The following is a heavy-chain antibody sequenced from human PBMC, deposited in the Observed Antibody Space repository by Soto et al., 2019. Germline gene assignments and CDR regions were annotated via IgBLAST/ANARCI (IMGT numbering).Heavy chain of an antibody. CDR2: IIPILGIA. CDR1: GGTFSSYT. D-gene: IGHD4-17*01. Sequence: QVQLVQSGAAVKKPGSSVKVSCKASGGTFSSYTISWVRQAPGQGLEWMGRIIPILGIANYAQKFQGRVTITADKSTSTAYMELSSLRSEDTAVYYCAREPYGDYSGYWGQGTLVTVSS. CDR3: AREPYGDYSGY. J-gene: IGHJ4*02. V-gene: IGHV1-69*08.